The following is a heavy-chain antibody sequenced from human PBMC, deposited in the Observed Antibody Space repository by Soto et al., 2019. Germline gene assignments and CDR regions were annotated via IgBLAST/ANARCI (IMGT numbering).Heavy chain of an antibody. V-gene: IGHV3-21*01. CDR2: ISSTSNYI. CDR3: VRDRMVDYGMDV. D-gene: IGHD2-15*01. Sequence: SLRLSCAASGFTFSSYSMNWVRQAPGKGLEWVSYISSTSNYIYYADSVKGRFTISRDNAKNSLYLQMNSLRAEDTAVYYCVRDRMVDYGMDVWGQGTTVTVSS. CDR1: GFTFSSYS. J-gene: IGHJ6*02.